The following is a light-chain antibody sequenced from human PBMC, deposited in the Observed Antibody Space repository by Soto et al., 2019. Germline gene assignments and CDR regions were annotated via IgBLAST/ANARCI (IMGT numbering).Light chain of an antibody. J-gene: IGKJ1*01. V-gene: IGKV3-11*01. CDR2: DVS. Sequence: EIVLTHSPATLSLSPCERATLSLSASQSVSSSYLAWYQQKPGQAPRLLIYDVSNRATGIPARFSGSGSGTDFTLTISSLEPEDFALYYCQQRVNWPQTFGQGTKVDIK. CDR1: QSVSSSY. CDR3: QQRVNWPQT.